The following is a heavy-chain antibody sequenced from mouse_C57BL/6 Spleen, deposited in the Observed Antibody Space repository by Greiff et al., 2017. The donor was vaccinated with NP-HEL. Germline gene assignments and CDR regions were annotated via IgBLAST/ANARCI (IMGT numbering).Heavy chain of an antibody. D-gene: IGHD2-4*01. V-gene: IGHV1-55*01. CDR1: GYTFTSYW. CDR3: ARRDIYYDYGYFDY. Sequence: QVQLQQPGAELVKPGASVKMSCKASGYTFTSYWITWVKQRPEQGLEWIGDIYPGSGSTNYNEKFKSKATLTVDTSSSTAYMQLSSLTSEDSAVYYCARRDIYYDYGYFDYWGQGTTLTVSS. CDR2: IYPGSGST. J-gene: IGHJ2*01.